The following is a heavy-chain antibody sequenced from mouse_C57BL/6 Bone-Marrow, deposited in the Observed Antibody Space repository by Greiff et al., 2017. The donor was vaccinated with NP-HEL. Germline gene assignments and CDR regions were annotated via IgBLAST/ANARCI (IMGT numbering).Heavy chain of an antibody. D-gene: IGHD2-1*01. J-gene: IGHJ4*01. Sequence: EVQLVESGGGLVKPGGSLKLSCAASGFTFSDYGMHWVRQAPEKGLEWVAYISSGSSTIYYADTVTGRFTISRTTAKNTRFLQMTSLRSEDTAMYYCAKIYYGNYVYAMDYWGKGTSVTVSS. V-gene: IGHV5-17*01. CDR1: GFTFSDYG. CDR3: AKIYYGNYVYAMDY. CDR2: ISSGSSTI.